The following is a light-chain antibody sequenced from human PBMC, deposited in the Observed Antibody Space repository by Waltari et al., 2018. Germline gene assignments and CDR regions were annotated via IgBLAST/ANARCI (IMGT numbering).Light chain of an antibody. J-gene: IGLJ1*01. V-gene: IGLV2-11*01. CDR1: ISDIGYYNA. CDR2: EVS. Sequence: QAAPTQPPSVSGSPGQSVTISCTGTISDIGYYNAVSWYQQQPGKAPKLMCYEVSKRPSGVSDRFSGSKSDNTASLTISGLQAEDEADYYCRSDAGSNTYIFGAGTRLTVL. CDR3: RSDAGSNTYI.